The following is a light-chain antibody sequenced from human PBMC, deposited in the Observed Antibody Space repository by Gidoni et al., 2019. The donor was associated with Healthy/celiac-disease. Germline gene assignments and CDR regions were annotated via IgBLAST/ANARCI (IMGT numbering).Light chain of an antibody. CDR2: GAS. CDR3: QQYSSSRT. Sequence: EIVLTPSPGTLTLSPGERATLSCRTSQSVSSSYLAWYQQKPGQAPRLLIYGASSRATGIPDRFSGSGSGTDFTLTISRLEPEEFAVYYCQQYSSSRTFGQXTKVEIK. CDR1: QSVSSSY. V-gene: IGKV3-20*01. J-gene: IGKJ1*01.